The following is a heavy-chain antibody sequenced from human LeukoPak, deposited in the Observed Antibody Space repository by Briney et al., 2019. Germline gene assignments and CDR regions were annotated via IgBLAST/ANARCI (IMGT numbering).Heavy chain of an antibody. CDR3: ASPLPTVTSGVFWY. J-gene: IGHJ4*02. Sequence: SVKVSCKVSGYTLTELSMHWVRQAPGQGLERMGRIIPILGIANYAQKFQGRVTITADKSTSTAYMELSSLRSEDTAVYYCASPLPTVTSGVFWYWGQGTLVTVSS. V-gene: IGHV1-69*02. CDR1: GYTLTELS. CDR2: IIPILGIA. D-gene: IGHD4-17*01.